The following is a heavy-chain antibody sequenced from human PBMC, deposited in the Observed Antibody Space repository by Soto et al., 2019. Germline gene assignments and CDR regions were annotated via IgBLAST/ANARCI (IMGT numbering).Heavy chain of an antibody. D-gene: IGHD2-21*02. CDR2: ISYDGSNK. V-gene: IGHV3-30-3*01. J-gene: IGHJ6*02. Sequence: GGSLRLSCAASGFTFSSYAMHWVRQAPGKGLEWVAVISYDGSNKYYADSVKGRFTISRDNSKNTLYLQMNSLRAEDTAVYYCARDQFDYPTLDCGGDCYIYGMDVWGHETTVTVSS. CDR1: GFTFSSYA. CDR3: ARDQFDYPTLDCGGDCYIYGMDV.